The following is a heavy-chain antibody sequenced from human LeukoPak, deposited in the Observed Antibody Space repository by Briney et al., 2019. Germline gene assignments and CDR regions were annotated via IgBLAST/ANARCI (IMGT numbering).Heavy chain of an antibody. D-gene: IGHD3-10*01. CDR1: GGTFSSYA. J-gene: IGHJ4*02. V-gene: IGHV1-69*13. CDR2: IIPIFGTA. CDR3: ARGAGGLLWFGELKNYFDY. Sequence: GASVKVSCKASGGTFSSYAISWVRQAPGQGLVWMGGIIPIFGTANYAQKFQGRVTITADESTSTAYMELSSLRSEDTAVYYCARGAGGLLWFGELKNYFDYWGQGTLVTVSS.